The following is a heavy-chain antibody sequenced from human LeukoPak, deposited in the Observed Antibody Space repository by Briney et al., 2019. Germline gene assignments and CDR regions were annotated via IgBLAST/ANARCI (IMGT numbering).Heavy chain of an antibody. Sequence: GGSLRLSCAASGFTFSSYAMHWVRQAAGKGLEWVAVIWYDGSNKYYAASVKGRFTISRDNSKNTLYLQMNSLRAEDTAVYYCATSGIAAAAPDYWGQGTLVTVSS. V-gene: IGHV3-33*08. CDR2: IWYDGSNK. D-gene: IGHD6-13*01. CDR3: ATSGIAAAAPDY. CDR1: GFTFSSYA. J-gene: IGHJ4*02.